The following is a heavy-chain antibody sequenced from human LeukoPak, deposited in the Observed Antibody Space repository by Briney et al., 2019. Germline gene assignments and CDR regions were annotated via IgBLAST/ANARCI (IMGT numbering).Heavy chain of an antibody. J-gene: IGHJ4*02. V-gene: IGHV4-39*01. CDR3: ARRVYFYATSGYYYYFDY. CDR1: GGSISSSSYY. D-gene: IGHD3-22*01. Sequence: KPSETLSLTCTVSGGSISSSSYYWGWIRQPPGKGLEWIGSIYYSGSTYYNPSLKSRVTVSVDTSTNQFSLKLSSVTAADTAVYYCARRVYFYATSGYYYYFDYWGQGTLVTVSS. CDR2: IYYSGST.